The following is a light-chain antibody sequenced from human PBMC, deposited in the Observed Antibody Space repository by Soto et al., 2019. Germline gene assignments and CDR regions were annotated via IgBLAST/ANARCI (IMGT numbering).Light chain of an antibody. V-gene: IGLV2-14*01. Sequence: QSALTQPASVSGSPGQSITISCTGTSSDLGSYDYVSWYQQHPGKGPKLMIYDVSNRPSGVSNRFSGSKSGNTASLTISGLQTEDEADYYCSSYTHRSTLLGRGTKLTVL. CDR3: SSYTHRSTL. J-gene: IGLJ2*01. CDR2: DVS. CDR1: SSDLGSYDY.